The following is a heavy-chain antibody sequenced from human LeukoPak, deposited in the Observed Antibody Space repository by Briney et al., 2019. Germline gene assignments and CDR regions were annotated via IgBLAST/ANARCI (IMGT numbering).Heavy chain of an antibody. V-gene: IGHV3-23*01. Sequence: GGSLSLSCAASGFTFSTYSMTWVRQPPGKGLEWVAVISFSGGSTDYADSVKVRFAISRDNSENRLYLQMNSLRVEDTAVYYCAKDWAVVVPAVWVGLDYWGQGTLVTVSS. CDR2: ISFSGGST. J-gene: IGHJ4*02. D-gene: IGHD2-2*01. CDR3: AKDWAVVVPAVWVGLDY. CDR1: GFTFSTYS.